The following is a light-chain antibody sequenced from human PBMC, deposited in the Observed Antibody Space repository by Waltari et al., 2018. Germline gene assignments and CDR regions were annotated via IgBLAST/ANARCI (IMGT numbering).Light chain of an antibody. CDR3: QQYNHWPPIT. Sequence: EIVMTQSPYTLSVSPGGRATFSCRASQSVSSNLAWYQQKPGQAPRLLIYEASTSATSIRARFSGSGSGTDFTLTISIRQSEDAAVYYCQQYNHWPPITFGQGTRLEIK. CDR1: QSVSSN. CDR2: EAS. J-gene: IGKJ5*01. V-gene: IGKV3-15*01.